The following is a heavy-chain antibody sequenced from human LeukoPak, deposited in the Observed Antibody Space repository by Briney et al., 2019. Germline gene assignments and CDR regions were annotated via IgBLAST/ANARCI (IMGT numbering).Heavy chain of an antibody. CDR2: INHSGST. Sequence: PSETLSLTCAVSGGSISSSNWWSWVRQPPGKGLEWIGEINHSGSTNYNPSLKSRVTISVDTSKNQFSLKLSSVTAADTAVYYCARGPRYSSSWFLFDYWGQGTLVTVSS. V-gene: IGHV4-4*02. CDR3: ARGPRYSSSWFLFDY. J-gene: IGHJ4*02. CDR1: GGSISSSNW. D-gene: IGHD6-13*01.